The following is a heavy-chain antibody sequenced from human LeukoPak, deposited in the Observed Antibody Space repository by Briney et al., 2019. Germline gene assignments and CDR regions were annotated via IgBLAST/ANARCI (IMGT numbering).Heavy chain of an antibody. CDR3: AREHSDAFDI. Sequence: GGSLRLSCAASGYTFSSYSMNWVRQAPGKGLEWVSSISSSSSYIYYADSVKGRFTISRDNAKNSLYLQMNSLRAEDTAVYYCAREHSDAFDIWGQGTMVTVSS. J-gene: IGHJ3*02. V-gene: IGHV3-21*01. CDR1: GYTFSSYS. CDR2: ISSSSSYI.